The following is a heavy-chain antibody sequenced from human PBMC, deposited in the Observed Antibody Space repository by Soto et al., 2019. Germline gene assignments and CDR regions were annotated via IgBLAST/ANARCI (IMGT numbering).Heavy chain of an antibody. D-gene: IGHD6-19*01. V-gene: IGHV3-73*01. CDR1: GFTFGGSA. Sequence: GGSLRLSCAASGFTFGGSAMHWVRQASGKGLEWVGHIRSKTNSYATAYAESVKGRFTISRDDSMNTAYLQMNSLKTEGTAVYFCTRQTDAVQWLVVPTDYNFDYWGQGTLVTVSS. CDR2: IRSKTNSYAT. CDR3: TRQTDAVQWLVVPTDYNFDY. J-gene: IGHJ4*02.